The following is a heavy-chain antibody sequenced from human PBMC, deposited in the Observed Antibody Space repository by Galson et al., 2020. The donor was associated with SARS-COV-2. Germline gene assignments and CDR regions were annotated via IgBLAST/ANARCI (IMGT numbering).Heavy chain of an antibody. CDR1: GFTFSNYT. CDR3: ASEAGESETGYYVN. D-gene: IGHD3-22*01. J-gene: IGHJ4*02. Sequence: GGSLRLSCAASGFTFSNYTMNWVRQAPGKGLEWVSAISGPGGITHYADSVKGRFTISRDNSKNTLYLQMNSLRAEDTALYYCASEAGESETGYYVNWGQGTLFIVSS. V-gene: IGHV3-23*01. CDR2: ISGPGGIT.